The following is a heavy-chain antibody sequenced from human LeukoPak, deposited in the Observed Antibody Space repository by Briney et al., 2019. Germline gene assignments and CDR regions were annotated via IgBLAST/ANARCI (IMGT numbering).Heavy chain of an antibody. D-gene: IGHD3-10*01. V-gene: IGHV1-69*13. CDR1: GGTFSSYG. J-gene: IGHJ5*02. Sequence: SVKVSCKASGGTFSSYGISWVRQAPGQGLEWMGGIIPIFGTANYAQKFQDRVTITADESTSTAYMELSSLRSEDTAVYYCARAHYYGSGNYNWFDPWGQGTLVTVSS. CDR2: IIPIFGTA. CDR3: ARAHYYGSGNYNWFDP.